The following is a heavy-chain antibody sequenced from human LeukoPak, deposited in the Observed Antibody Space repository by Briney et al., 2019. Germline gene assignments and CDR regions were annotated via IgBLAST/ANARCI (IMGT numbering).Heavy chain of an antibody. J-gene: IGHJ4*02. D-gene: IGHD6-19*01. Sequence: SETLSLTCTVSGGSISSYYWSWIRQPPGKGLEWIGYIYYSGSTNYNPSLKSRVTTSVDTSKNQFSLKLSSVTAAGTAVYYCARLWYSSGWYANYFDYWGQGTLVTVSS. CDR3: ARLWYSSGWYANYFDY. V-gene: IGHV4-59*08. CDR1: GGSISSYY. CDR2: IYYSGST.